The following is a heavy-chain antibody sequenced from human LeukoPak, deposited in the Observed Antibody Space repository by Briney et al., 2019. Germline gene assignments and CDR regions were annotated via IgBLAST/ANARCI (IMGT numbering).Heavy chain of an antibody. Sequence: GGSLRLSCAASGFTFSDYYMSWIRQAPGKGLEWVSYISSSGSTIYYADSVKGRFTISRDNAKNSLYLQMNSLRAEDTAMYYCATPGGRFSYYYDSSGYYRYWGQGTLVTVSS. J-gene: IGHJ4*02. CDR1: GFTFSDYY. D-gene: IGHD3-22*01. CDR3: ATPGGRFSYYYDSSGYYRY. CDR2: ISSSGSTI. V-gene: IGHV3-11*04.